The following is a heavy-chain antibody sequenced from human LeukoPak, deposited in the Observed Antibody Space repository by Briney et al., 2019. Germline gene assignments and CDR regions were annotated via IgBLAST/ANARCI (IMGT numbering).Heavy chain of an antibody. D-gene: IGHD1-14*01. CDR2: IDRDGITT. J-gene: IGHJ4*02. CDR3: ANPARTDYADY. V-gene: IGHV3-74*01. CDR1: TRYFTNYW. Sequence: GGSLRLSCTASTRYFTNYWMHWIRQVPGRGLAWVARIDRDGITTDYADSVKGRFTISRHNAKNTLYLQMDSLRAEDTAVYYCANPARTDYADYWGQGTLVTVSS.